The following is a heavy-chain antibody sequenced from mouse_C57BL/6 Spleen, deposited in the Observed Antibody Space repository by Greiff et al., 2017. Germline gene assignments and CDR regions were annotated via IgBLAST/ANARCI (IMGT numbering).Heavy chain of an antibody. CDR2: IYPGSGST. CDR1: GYTFTSYW. Sequence: QVQLQQPGAELVKPGASVKMSCKASGYTFTSYWITWVKQRPGQGLEWIGDIYPGSGSTNYNEKFKSKATLTVDTSSSTSYMQLSSLTSEASAVYYGAIDGGVYGNYECYYAMDYWGQGTSVTVAS. J-gene: IGHJ4*01. D-gene: IGHD2-1*01. V-gene: IGHV1-55*01. CDR3: AIDGGVYGNYECYYAMDY.